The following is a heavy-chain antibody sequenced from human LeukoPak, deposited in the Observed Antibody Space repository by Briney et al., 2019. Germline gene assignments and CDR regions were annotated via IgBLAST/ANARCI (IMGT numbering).Heavy chain of an antibody. D-gene: IGHD2-2*01. CDR1: GFSFSVYW. CDR3: AKEGGYCSSTSCYALGNDAFDI. J-gene: IGHJ3*02. CDR2: IKTDGSIT. V-gene: IGHV3-74*01. Sequence: GGSLRLSCAASGFSFSVYWMHWVRHAPGKGPVWVSRIKTDGSITDYADSVKGRFTISRDNAKNTLYLQMNSLRAEDTAVYYCAKEGGYCSSTSCYALGNDAFDIWGQGTMVTVSS.